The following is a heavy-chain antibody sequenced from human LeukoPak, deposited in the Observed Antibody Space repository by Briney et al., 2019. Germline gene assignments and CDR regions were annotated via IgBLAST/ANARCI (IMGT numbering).Heavy chain of an antibody. V-gene: IGHV1-69*05. D-gene: IGHD5-24*01. J-gene: IGHJ4*02. CDR2: IIPIFGTA. Sequence: ASVKVSCKASGGTFSSYAISWVRQAPGQGLEWMGRIIPIFGTANYAQKFQGRVTITTDESTSTAYMELSSPRSEDTAVYYCASPRDGYNYLDYWGQGTLVTVSS. CDR3: ASPRDGYNYLDY. CDR1: GGTFSSYA.